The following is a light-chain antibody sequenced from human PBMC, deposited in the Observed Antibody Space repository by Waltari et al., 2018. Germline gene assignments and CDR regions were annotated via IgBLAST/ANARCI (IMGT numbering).Light chain of an antibody. CDR1: SSGIGPFG. V-gene: IGLV1-40*01. J-gene: IGLJ2*01. CDR2: DNT. CDR3: QSYDNAWRGSVL. Sequence: LTQPPSVSGAPGPRVTISCTGSSSGIGPFGFQWYQHRPGSVPRLLIYDNTHRPSAVPDRFTASKSGTSASLDIAGLQPDDEADYYCQSYDNAWRGSVLIGGGTRLTVL.